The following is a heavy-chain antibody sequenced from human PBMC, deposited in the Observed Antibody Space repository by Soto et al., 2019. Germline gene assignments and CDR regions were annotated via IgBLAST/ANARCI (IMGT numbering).Heavy chain of an antibody. D-gene: IGHD6-13*01. CDR1: GYTLTSYG. CDR3: ARRGSSWMEEYDY. CDR2: ISAYNGNT. J-gene: IGHJ4*02. V-gene: IGHV1-18*01. Sequence: GAPVKVSFKASGYTLTSYGISWGGQAPGQGLEWMGWISAYNGNTNYAQKLQGRVTMTTDTSTSTAYMELRSLRSDDTAVYYCARRGSSWMEEYDYWGQGTLVTVSS.